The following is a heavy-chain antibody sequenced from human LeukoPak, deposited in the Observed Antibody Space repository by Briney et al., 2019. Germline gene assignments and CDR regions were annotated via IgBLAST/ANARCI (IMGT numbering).Heavy chain of an antibody. D-gene: IGHD2-2*01. CDR2: IKQDGSEK. V-gene: IGHV3-7*01. J-gene: IGHJ4*02. CDR1: GFTLSSYW. Sequence: GGSLRLSCAASGFTLSSYWMSWVRQAPGRGLEWVATIKQDGSEKYYVDSVKGRFTISRHNPKNSLYLQMNSLRAEDTAVYYCARQYCSSTSCYAEYFDYWGQGTLVTVSS. CDR3: ARQYCSSTSCYAEYFDY.